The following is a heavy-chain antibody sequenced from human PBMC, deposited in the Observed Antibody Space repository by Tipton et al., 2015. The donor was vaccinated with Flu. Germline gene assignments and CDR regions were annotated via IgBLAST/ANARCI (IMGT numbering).Heavy chain of an antibody. CDR3: ARDLAGSLIGPTSFGGPIGPYYGMDV. CDR1: GYTFTSYG. D-gene: IGHD3-16*02. J-gene: IGHJ6*02. Sequence: QVQLVQSGAEVKKPGASVKVSCKASGYTFTSYGISWVRQAPGQGLEWMGWISGYNGCTKNEQKFQGRVTMTTDTSTNTAYMELRSLRSDDTAVFYCARDLAGSLIGPTSFGGPIGPYYGMDVWGQGTTVTVSS. CDR2: ISGYNGCT. V-gene: IGHV1-18*01.